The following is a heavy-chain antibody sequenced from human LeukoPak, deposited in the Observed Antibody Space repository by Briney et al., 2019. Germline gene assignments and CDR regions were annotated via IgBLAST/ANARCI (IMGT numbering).Heavy chain of an antibody. CDR3: ARGPRDILTGYTPHDY. J-gene: IGHJ4*02. Sequence: GGSLRLSCAASGFTFSSYSMNWVRQAPGKGLEWVSSISSSSSYIYYADSVKGRFTISRDNAKNSLYLQMNSLRAEDTAVYYCARGPRDILTGYTPHDYWGQGTLVTVSS. CDR2: ISSSSSYI. CDR1: GFTFSSYS. D-gene: IGHD3-9*01. V-gene: IGHV3-21*01.